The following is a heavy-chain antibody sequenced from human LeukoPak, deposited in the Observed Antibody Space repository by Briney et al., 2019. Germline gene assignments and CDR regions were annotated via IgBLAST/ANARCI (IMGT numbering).Heavy chain of an antibody. J-gene: IGHJ4*02. CDR2: INPNSGDT. D-gene: IGHD1-7*01. Sequence: ASVKVSCKTSGYAFSAYYINWVRQAPGQGLEWMGRINPNSGDTNFAQKFQGRVTMTRDKSISTAYMGLTRLSSDDRAVYYCARGAGVTGTNWVRLDHSDFWGQGTLITVSS. V-gene: IGHV1-2*06. CDR3: ARGAGVTGTNWVRLDHSDF. CDR1: GYAFSAYY.